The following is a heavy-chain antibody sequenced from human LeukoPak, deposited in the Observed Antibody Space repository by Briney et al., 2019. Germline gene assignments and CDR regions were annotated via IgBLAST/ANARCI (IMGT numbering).Heavy chain of an antibody. CDR2: ISYDGSNK. V-gene: IGHV3-30*04. CDR3: ARDRFGLHVDTAYYFDY. CDR1: GFTFSSYA. J-gene: IGHJ4*02. Sequence: GGSLRLSCAASGFTFSSYAMHWVRQAPGKGLEWVAVISYDGSNKYYADSVKGRFTISRDNSKNTLYLQMNSLRAEDTAVYYCARDRFGLHVDTAYYFDYWGQGTLVTVSS. D-gene: IGHD5-18*01.